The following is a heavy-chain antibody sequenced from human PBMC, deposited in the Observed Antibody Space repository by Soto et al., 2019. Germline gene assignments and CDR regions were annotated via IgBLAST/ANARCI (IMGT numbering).Heavy chain of an antibody. V-gene: IGHV3-33*03. Sequence: SLTLSCAAYGFMFSSYCMHWVRQAPGKGLGWVAVIWYDRSNQHYAESVKGRFTISRDNSKNTLHLQMNSLRAEDTAVYYCAKDKPYAYVWGSYLQPGDMDVWAQGTTVTVSS. J-gene: IGHJ6*02. CDR1: GFMFSSYC. CDR3: AKDKPYAYVWGSYLQPGDMDV. CDR2: IWYDRSNQ. D-gene: IGHD3-16*02.